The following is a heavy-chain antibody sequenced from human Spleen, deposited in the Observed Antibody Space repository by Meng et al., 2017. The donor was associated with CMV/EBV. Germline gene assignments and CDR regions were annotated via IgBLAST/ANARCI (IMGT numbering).Heavy chain of an antibody. V-gene: IGHV3-30*04. CDR2: ISYDGSNK. D-gene: IGHD3-3*01. Sequence: GGSLRLSCAASGFTFSSYAMHWVRQAPGKGLEWVAVISYDGSNKYYADSVKGRFTISRDNSKNTLYLQMNSLKTEDTAVYYCTTDLARRYYDSAGAHLAQTWGQGTLVTVSS. J-gene: IGHJ5*02. CDR1: GFTFSSYA. CDR3: TTDLARRYYDSAGAHLAQT.